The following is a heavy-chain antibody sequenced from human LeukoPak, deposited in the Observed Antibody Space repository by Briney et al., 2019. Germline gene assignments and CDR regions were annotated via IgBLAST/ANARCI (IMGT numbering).Heavy chain of an antibody. CDR2: IDCGDGDT. D-gene: IGHD1-1*01. CDR1: GYSFTGHY. V-gene: IGHV1-2*02. Sequence: GASVTVSCTTSGYSFTGHYIHWVRQAPGQALQWLAYIDCGDGDTNYAQAFQGRVTVTRDKSINTAYLELSSLTFDDTAIYYCVRDPREPANDLDYWGRGTLVTVSS. J-gene: IGHJ4*01. CDR3: VRDPREPANDLDY.